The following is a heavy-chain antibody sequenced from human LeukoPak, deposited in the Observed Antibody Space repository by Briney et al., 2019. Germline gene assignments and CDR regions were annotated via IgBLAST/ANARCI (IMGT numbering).Heavy chain of an antibody. CDR1: GFTFSSYE. V-gene: IGHV3-48*03. D-gene: IGHD5-18*01. CDR2: ISSSGSTI. J-gene: IGHJ4*02. Sequence: GGSLRLSCAASGFTFSSYEMNWVRQAPGKGLEWVSYISSSGSTIYYADSVKGRFTISRDSAKNSLYLQMNSLRAEDTAVYYCARDRGYGGYYFDYWGQGTLVTVSS. CDR3: ARDRGYGGYYFDY.